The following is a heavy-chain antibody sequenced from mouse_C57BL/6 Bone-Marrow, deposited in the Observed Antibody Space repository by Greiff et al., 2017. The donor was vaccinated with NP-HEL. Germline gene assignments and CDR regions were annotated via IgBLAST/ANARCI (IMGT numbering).Heavy chain of an antibody. J-gene: IGHJ4*01. D-gene: IGHD1-1*01. CDR2: INPYNGGT. Sequence: EVQLQESGPVLVKPGASVKMSCKASGYTFTDYYMNWVKQSHGKSLEWIGVINPYNGGTSYNQKFKGKATLTVDKSSSTAYMELNSLTSEDSAVYYCARRYYYGSYYYAMDYWGQGTSVTVSS. CDR1: GYTFTDYY. V-gene: IGHV1-19*01. CDR3: ARRYYYGSYYYAMDY.